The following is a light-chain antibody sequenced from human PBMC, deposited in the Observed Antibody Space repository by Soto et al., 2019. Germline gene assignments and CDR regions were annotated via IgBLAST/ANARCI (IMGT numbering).Light chain of an antibody. CDR1: SGDIGDYKY. J-gene: IGLJ2*01. Sequence: QSALTQTASVSGSPGQSITISCTGSSGDIGDYKYVSWYQQHPGKAPKLMIYEVSNRPSGVSNRFSGSKSGNPASLTITGLQAEDEADYYCSAYTSTTFVIFGGGTQLTVL. CDR2: EVS. V-gene: IGLV2-14*01. CDR3: SAYTSTTFVI.